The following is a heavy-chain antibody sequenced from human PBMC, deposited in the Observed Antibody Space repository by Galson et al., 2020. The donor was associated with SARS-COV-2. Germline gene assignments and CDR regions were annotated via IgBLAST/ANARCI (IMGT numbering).Heavy chain of an antibody. V-gene: IGHV4-61*03. CDR1: GDSVNRGTYY. J-gene: IGHJ3*02. Sequence: SETLSLTCSVSGDSVNRGTYYWTWIRQPPGKGLEWIGQIYSGGSTKYSPSLKGRVTTSIDTSKNHFSLKVTSVTAADTAVYYCARGVPTSMYGYAFDIWGQGTKVTVSS. CDR2: IYSGGST. CDR3: ARGVPTSMYGYAFDI. D-gene: IGHD3-10*01.